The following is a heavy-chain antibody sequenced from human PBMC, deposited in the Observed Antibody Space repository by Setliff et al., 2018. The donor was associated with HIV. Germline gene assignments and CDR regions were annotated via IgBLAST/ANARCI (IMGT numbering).Heavy chain of an antibody. V-gene: IGHV4-30-4*08. CDR1: GDSISSGRYF. CDR3: ARQTSYDRGYSYCFDE. D-gene: IGHD5-18*01. J-gene: IGHJ4*01. Sequence: SETLSLTCNVSGDSISSGRYFWTWIRQPPGKGLEWIGYISDSGNTYYNPSLKSRISISVDPSMNHFSLRLTSVTAADTAVYYCARQTSYDRGYSYCFDEWGHGTLVTVSS. CDR2: ISDSGNT.